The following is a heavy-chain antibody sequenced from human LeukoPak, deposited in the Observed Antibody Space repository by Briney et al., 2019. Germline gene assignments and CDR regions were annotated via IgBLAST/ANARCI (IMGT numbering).Heavy chain of an antibody. CDR3: ARDRGTQSDY. J-gene: IGHJ4*02. CDR1: GFTFTGYW. D-gene: IGHD3-16*01. Sequence: GGSLRLSCAASGFTFTGYWMSWVRQAPGKGLEWVANLGQDGTKKYYVDSVKGRFTISRDNARNSLYLQMDGLRPEDTAVYYCARDRGTQSDYWGQGTLVTVSS. V-gene: IGHV3-7*01. CDR2: LGQDGTKK.